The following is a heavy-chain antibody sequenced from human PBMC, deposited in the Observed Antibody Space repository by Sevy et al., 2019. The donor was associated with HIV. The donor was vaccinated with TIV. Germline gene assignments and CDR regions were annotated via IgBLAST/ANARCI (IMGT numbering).Heavy chain of an antibody. CDR1: GFTFSSYG. J-gene: IGHJ4*02. CDR3: AKDGVPAAIFRRGVYYFDY. D-gene: IGHD2-2*01. V-gene: IGHV3-30*02. CDR2: IRYDGSNK. Sequence: GGSLRLSCAASGFTFSSYGMHWVRQAPGKGLEWVAFIRYDGSNKYYADSVKGRFTISRDNSKNTLYLQMNSLRAEDTAVYYCAKDGVPAAIFRRGVYYFDYWGQGTLVTVSS.